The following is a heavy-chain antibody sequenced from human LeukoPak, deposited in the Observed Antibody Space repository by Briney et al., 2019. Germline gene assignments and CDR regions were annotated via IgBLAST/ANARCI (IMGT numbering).Heavy chain of an antibody. CDR2: IVVGSGNT. CDR3: AAERATVTTSPNAFDI. Sequence: SVKVSCKASGFTFISSAMQWVRQARGQRLEWIGWIVVGSGNTNYAQKFQERVTITRDMSTSTTYMELSSLRSEDTAVYYCAAERATVTTSPNAFDIWGQGTMVTVSS. D-gene: IGHD4-17*01. CDR1: GFTFISSA. J-gene: IGHJ3*02. V-gene: IGHV1-58*02.